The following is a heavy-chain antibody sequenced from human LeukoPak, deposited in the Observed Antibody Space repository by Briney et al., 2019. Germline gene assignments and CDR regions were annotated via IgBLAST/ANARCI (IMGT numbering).Heavy chain of an antibody. V-gene: IGHV1-2*02. J-gene: IGHJ4*02. Sequence: ASVKVSCKASGYTFTGYYMHWARQAPGQGLEWMGWINPNSGGTNYAQKFQGRVTMTRDTSISTAYMELSRLRSDDTAVYYCARILGYCSGGSCSDYWGQGTLVTVSS. CDR1: GYTFTGYY. CDR3: ARILGYCSGGSCSDY. CDR2: INPNSGGT. D-gene: IGHD2-15*01.